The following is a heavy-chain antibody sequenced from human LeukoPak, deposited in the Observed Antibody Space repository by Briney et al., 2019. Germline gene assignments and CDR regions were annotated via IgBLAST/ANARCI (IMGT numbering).Heavy chain of an antibody. Sequence: SVKVSCKASGFTFTISAVQWVRQARGQRLEWIGWIVVGSGNTNYAQKFQERVTITRDMSTSTAYMELSSLRSEDTAVSYCAADPYDYGDYVLGYWGQGTLVTVSS. CDR1: GFTFTISA. CDR2: IVVGSGNT. V-gene: IGHV1-58*01. D-gene: IGHD4-17*01. CDR3: AADPYDYGDYVLGY. J-gene: IGHJ4*02.